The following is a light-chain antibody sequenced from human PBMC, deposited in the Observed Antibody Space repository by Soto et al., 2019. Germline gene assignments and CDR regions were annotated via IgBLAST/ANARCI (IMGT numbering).Light chain of an antibody. Sequence: DIQMTQSPSSLSASVGDRVTITCRASQSISYYLNWYQQKQGRAPRLLIYSTSTWQRGVPSKFSGSAAGTDFTLAISSLQPEDFATYYFQQSYSTPWTAGQGTKVEL. CDR3: QQSYSTPWT. V-gene: IGKV1-39*01. CDR2: STS. CDR1: QSISYY. J-gene: IGKJ1*01.